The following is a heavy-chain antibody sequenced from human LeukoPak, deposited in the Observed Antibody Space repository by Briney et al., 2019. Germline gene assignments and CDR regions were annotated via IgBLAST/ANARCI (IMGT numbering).Heavy chain of an antibody. CDR2: INWNGGST. Sequence: AGGSLRLSCAASGITFDDYGMSWVRQAPGKGLEWVSGINWNGGSTGYADSVKGRFTISRDNAKNSLYLQMNSLRAEDTALYYCARDRYYDTSGSFDYWGQGTLVTVSS. D-gene: IGHD3-22*01. CDR3: ARDRYYDTSGSFDY. V-gene: IGHV3-20*04. J-gene: IGHJ4*02. CDR1: GITFDDYG.